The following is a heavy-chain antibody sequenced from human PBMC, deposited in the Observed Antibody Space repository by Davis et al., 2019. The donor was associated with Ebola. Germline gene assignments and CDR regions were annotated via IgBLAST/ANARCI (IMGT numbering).Heavy chain of an antibody. CDR2: ISSSGATI. J-gene: IGHJ6*02. CDR3: VREEVGLKPLYYHGMDA. CDR1: GFTFTSYE. Sequence: GESLKISCAASGFTFTSYEMNWVRQAPGKGLEWVSYISSSGATIYYADSVEGRFTISRDNAKQSVYLQMNSLRAEDAAVYYCVREEVGLKPLYYHGMDAWGQGTTVTVSS. D-gene: IGHD4/OR15-4a*01. V-gene: IGHV3-48*03.